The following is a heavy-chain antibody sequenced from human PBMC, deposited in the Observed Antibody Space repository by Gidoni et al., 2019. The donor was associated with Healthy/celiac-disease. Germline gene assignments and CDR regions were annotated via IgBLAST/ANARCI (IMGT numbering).Heavy chain of an antibody. CDR3: ARDQDSSGWYPYYYYGMDV. J-gene: IGHJ6*02. CDR1: GFTFSSYS. Sequence: EVQLVESGGGLVQPGGSLRLSCADSGFTFSSYSMNWVRQAPWKGLEWVSYISSSSSTIYYADSVKGRFTISRDNAKNSLYLQMNSLRAEDTAVYYCARDQDSSGWYPYYYYGMDVWGQGTTVTVSS. CDR2: ISSSSSTI. V-gene: IGHV3-48*01. D-gene: IGHD6-19*01.